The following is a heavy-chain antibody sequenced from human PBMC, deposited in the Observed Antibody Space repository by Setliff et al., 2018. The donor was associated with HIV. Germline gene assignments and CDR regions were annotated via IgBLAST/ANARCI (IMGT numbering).Heavy chain of an antibody. CDR3: ARDRHYSGLGSYGP. V-gene: IGHV4-4*07. J-gene: IGHJ5*02. CDR1: GGSFGDYH. CDR2: IFRSGTT. Sequence: KTSETLSLTSTLSGGSFGDYHWSWIRQPAGRGLEWIGRIFRSGTTDYKFSLKSRVTISIDTSRNQFSLRLTSVTAEDTAVYYCARDRHYSGLGSYGPWGPGTLVTVSS. D-gene: IGHD3-10*01.